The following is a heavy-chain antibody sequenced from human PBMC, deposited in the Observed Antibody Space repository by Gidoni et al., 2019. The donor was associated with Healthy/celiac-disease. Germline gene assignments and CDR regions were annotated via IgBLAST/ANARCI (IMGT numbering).Heavy chain of an antibody. J-gene: IGHJ6*02. CDR2: ISYDGSNK. CDR3: AKALEARGGYRYYYYGMDV. V-gene: IGHV3-30*18. Sequence: QVQLVESGGGVVQPGRSLRLSCAASGFTFSSYGLHWVRQAPGKGLEWVAVISYDGSNKYYADSVKGRFTISRDNSKNTLYLQMNSLRAEDTAVYYCAKALEARGGYRYYYYGMDVWGQGTTVTVSS. D-gene: IGHD1-26*01. CDR1: GFTFSSYG.